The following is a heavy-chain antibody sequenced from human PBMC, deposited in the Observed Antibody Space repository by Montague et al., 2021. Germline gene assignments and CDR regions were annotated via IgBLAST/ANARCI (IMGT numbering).Heavy chain of an antibody. CDR2: VFYSGAT. CDR3: ARQGFYESGGFFI. D-gene: IGHD3-22*01. CDR1: GDSINGWY. V-gene: IGHV4-59*01. J-gene: IGHJ4*02. Sequence: SETLSLTCSVSGDSINGWYWSWIRQPPGKGLEWIDSVFYSGATNYNPSLKSRVTMSADTSMNQVSMKVNSVTAADTAVYYCARQGFYESGGFFIWGLGTLVTVSS.